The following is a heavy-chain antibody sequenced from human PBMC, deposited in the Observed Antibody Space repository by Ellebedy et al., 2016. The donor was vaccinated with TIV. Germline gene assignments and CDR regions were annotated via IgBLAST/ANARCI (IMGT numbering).Heavy chain of an antibody. V-gene: IGHV4-34*01. J-gene: IGHJ2*01. CDR3: ARDVVTPFTWYFDL. CDR1: GGSFSGYY. D-gene: IGHD4-23*01. CDR2: INHSGST. Sequence: SQTLSLTCAVYGGSFSGYYWSWIRQPPGKGLEWIGEINHSGSTNYNPSLKSRVTISVDTSKNQFSLKLSSVTAADTAVYYCARDVVTPFTWYFDLWGRGTLVTVSS.